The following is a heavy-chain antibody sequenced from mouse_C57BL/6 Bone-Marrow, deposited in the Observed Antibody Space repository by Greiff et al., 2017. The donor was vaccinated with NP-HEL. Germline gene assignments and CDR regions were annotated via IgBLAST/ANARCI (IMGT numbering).Heavy chain of an antibody. CDR3: AFASSGSLWDY. D-gene: IGHD3-2*02. J-gene: IGHJ2*01. CDR2: IYPRSGNT. V-gene: IGHV1-81*01. CDR1: GYTFTSYG. Sequence: QVQLQQSGAELARPGASVKLSCKASGYTFTSYGISWVKQRTGQGLEWIGEIYPRSGNTYYNEKFKGKATLTADKSSSTAYMELRSLTSLASAVSFSAFASSGSLWDYWGHGPTLTVSS.